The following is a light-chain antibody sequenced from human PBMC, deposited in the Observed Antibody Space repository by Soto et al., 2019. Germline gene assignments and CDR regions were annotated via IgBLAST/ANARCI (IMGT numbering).Light chain of an antibody. CDR3: QSYDSSLSGFYV. V-gene: IGLV1-40*01. CDR2: GNS. CDR1: SSNIGAGYD. J-gene: IGLJ1*01. Sequence: QSVLTQPPSVSGAPGQRVTISCTGSSSNIGAGYDVHWYQQLPGTAPKLLIYGNSNRPSGVPDRFSGSKSGTSASLAITGLPAEDEADYYGQSYDSSLSGFYVFGTGTKLTVL.